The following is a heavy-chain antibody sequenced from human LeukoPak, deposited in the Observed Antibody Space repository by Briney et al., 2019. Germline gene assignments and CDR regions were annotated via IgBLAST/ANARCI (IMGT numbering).Heavy chain of an antibody. CDR1: GGSISSSNW. CDR3: ARGRVVPAADYYYYGMDV. D-gene: IGHD2-2*01. CDR2: IFHSGNT. Sequence: PSGTLSLTCGVSGGSISSSNWWSWVRQPPGKGLEWIGEIFHSGNTNYNPSLKSRVTISVDKSKNQFSLKLSSVTAADTAVYYCARGRVVPAADYYYYGMDVWGKGTTVTVSS. J-gene: IGHJ6*04. V-gene: IGHV4-4*02.